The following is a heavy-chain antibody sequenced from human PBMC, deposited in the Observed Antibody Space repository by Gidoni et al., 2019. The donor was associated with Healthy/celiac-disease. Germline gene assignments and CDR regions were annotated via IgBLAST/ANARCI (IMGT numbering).Heavy chain of an antibody. CDR3: ARRAICWVGELLPYNWFDP. CDR2: INHSGRT. V-gene: IGHV4-34*01. Sequence: QLQLQQWGAGLLTPSATLSLTCAAYGGSFSGYYWSWIRHPPGKGLEWIGEINHSGRTNYNPSRNSQVTISVDTSKNQVSLKLSYVTAAETAVYYCARRAICWVGELLPYNWFDPWGQGTLVTVSS. J-gene: IGHJ5*02. D-gene: IGHD3-10*01. CDR1: GGSFSGYY.